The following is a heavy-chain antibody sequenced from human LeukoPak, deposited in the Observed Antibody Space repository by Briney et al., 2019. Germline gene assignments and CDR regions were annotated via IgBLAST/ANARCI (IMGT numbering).Heavy chain of an antibody. Sequence: ASVKVSCKASGYTFTSYGIIWVRQAPGQGLEWMGWISAYNGNTNYAQKLQGRVTMTTDTSTSTAYMELRSLRSDDTAVYYCARIFPWDDSSGYSDYWGQGTLVTVSS. D-gene: IGHD3-22*01. J-gene: IGHJ4*02. CDR3: ARIFPWDDSSGYSDY. V-gene: IGHV1-18*01. CDR1: GYTFTSYG. CDR2: ISAYNGNT.